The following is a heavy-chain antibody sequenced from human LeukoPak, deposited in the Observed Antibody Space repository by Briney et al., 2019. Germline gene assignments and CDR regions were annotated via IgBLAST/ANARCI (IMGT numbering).Heavy chain of an antibody. V-gene: IGHV3-74*01. Sequence: GGSLRLSCAASGFDFSDYWMHWVRQAPAKGPVWVSRVNTDGDSTIYADSVKGRFTISRDNAKNSLYLQMNSLRAEDTAVYYCARDLYGDYPWDYWGQGTLVTVSS. CDR3: ARDLYGDYPWDY. J-gene: IGHJ4*02. D-gene: IGHD4-17*01. CDR1: GFDFSDYW. CDR2: VNTDGDST.